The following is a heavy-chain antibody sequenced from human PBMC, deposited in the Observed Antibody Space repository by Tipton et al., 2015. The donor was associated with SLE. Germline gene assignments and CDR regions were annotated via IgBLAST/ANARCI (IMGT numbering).Heavy chain of an antibody. J-gene: IGHJ4*02. CDR2: IYYSGST. CDR1: GGSISSSSYY. CDR3: ASSAAGTDY. V-gene: IGHV4-39*07. Sequence: TLSLTCTVSGGSISSSSYYWGWIRQPPGKGLEWIGSIYYSGSTNHNPSLKSRVTISVDTSKNQFSLKLSSVTAADTAVYYCASSAAGTDYWGQGTLVTVSS. D-gene: IGHD6-13*01.